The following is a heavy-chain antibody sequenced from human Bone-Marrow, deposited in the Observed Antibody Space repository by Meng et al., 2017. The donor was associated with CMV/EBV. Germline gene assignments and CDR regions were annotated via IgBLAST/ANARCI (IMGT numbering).Heavy chain of an antibody. Sequence: GESLKISCAASGFTFSSYSMNWVRQAPGKGLEWVPSISSSSSYIYYADSVKGRFTISRDNAKNSLYLQMNSLRAEDTAVYYCARDTGIVVVPAALSRWYFDLWGRGTLVTVSS. CDR2: ISSSSSYI. CDR1: GFTFSSYS. V-gene: IGHV3-21*01. D-gene: IGHD2-2*01. CDR3: ARDTGIVVVPAALSRWYFDL. J-gene: IGHJ2*01.